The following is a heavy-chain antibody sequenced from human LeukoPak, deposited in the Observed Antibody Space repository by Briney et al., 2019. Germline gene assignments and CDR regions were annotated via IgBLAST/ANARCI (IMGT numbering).Heavy chain of an antibody. V-gene: IGHV3-7*01. CDR1: GFTFSSYW. CDR3: ARDIEAAGLFLDY. Sequence: GGSLRLSCAASGFTFSSYWMSWVRQAPGKGLEWVANIKQDGSEKYYVDSVKGRFTISRDNAKNSLYLQMNSLRAEDTAVYYCARDIEAAGLFLDYWGQGTLVTVSS. D-gene: IGHD6-13*01. CDR2: IKQDGSEK. J-gene: IGHJ4*02.